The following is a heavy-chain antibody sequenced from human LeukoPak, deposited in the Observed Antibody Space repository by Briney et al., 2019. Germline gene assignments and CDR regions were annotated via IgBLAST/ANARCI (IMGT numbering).Heavy chain of an antibody. CDR1: GFAFSDSQ. V-gene: IGHV3-11*06. D-gene: IGHD6-13*01. Sequence: GGSLRLSCVASGFAFSDSQMSWIRQSPGKGLEWVAYIVSYSGETDYADSVKGRFIISRDNAKNTLYLQMNSLRGEDTAVYYCARGIGAAAWIGATWGQGALVTVSS. CDR3: ARGIGAAAWIGAT. J-gene: IGHJ5*02. CDR2: IVSYSGET.